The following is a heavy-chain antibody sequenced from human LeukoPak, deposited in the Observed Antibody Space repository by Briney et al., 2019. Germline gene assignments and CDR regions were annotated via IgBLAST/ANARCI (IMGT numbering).Heavy chain of an antibody. CDR1: GFTFSSYW. CDR2: IKQDGSEK. D-gene: IGHD3-10*01. Sequence: PGGSLRLSCAASGFTFSSYWMSWVRQAPGKGLEWVANIKQDGSEKYYVDSVKGRFTISRDNAKNSLYLQMNSLRAEDTAVYYCARDFRITYYYGSGSYYLDYWGQGPLVTVSS. J-gene: IGHJ4*02. V-gene: IGHV3-7*01. CDR3: ARDFRITYYYGSGSYYLDY.